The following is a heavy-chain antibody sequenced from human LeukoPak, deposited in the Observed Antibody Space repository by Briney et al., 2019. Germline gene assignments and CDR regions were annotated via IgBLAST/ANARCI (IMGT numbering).Heavy chain of an antibody. CDR1: GGTFSSYA. Sequence: SVKVSCKASGGTFSSYAISWVRQAPGQGLEWMGGIIPIFGTANYAQKFQGRVTITADKSTSTAYMELSSLRSDDTAVYYCARVRGYSSGWYGYYYYYMDVWGKGTTVTVSS. CDR2: IIPIFGTA. J-gene: IGHJ6*03. V-gene: IGHV1-69*06. CDR3: ARVRGYSSGWYGYYYYYMDV. D-gene: IGHD6-19*01.